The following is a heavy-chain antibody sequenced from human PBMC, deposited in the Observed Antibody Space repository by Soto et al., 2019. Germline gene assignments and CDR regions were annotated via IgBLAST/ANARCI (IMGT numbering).Heavy chain of an antibody. D-gene: IGHD3-22*01. CDR3: VRAIGHYGMDV. J-gene: IGHJ6*02. Sequence: GGSLRLSCVASGFIFSNCWMHWVRQAPGMGLVWASHINSDGSYTTYADSVKGRFTISRDNAKNTLYLQMNSLRAEDTAVYYCVRAIGHYGMDVWGRGTTVTVSS. V-gene: IGHV3-74*01. CDR2: INSDGSYT. CDR1: GFIFSNCW.